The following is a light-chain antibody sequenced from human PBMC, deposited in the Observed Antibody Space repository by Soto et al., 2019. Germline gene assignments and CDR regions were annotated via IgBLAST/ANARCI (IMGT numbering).Light chain of an antibody. J-gene: IGKJ2*01. CDR2: GAF. CDR3: QQYGSSVYT. Sequence: EIVLTQSPGTLSLSPGERATLSCRASQSFSSSYLAWYQQKPGQAPRLLIYGAFRRATGIPDRFSGSGSGTDFTLTISRLEPEDCAVYYCQQYGSSVYTFGQGTKLEIK. V-gene: IGKV3-20*01. CDR1: QSFSSSY.